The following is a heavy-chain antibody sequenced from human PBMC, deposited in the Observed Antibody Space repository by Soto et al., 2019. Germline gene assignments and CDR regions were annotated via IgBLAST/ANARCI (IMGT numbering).Heavy chain of an antibody. V-gene: IGHV3-30*18. J-gene: IGHJ4*02. CDR2: ISYDVTNK. CDR3: AKDLRTAVAGTDYFDS. Sequence: QVQLVESGGGVVQPGRSLRLSCAASGFSFSSYGMHWVRQAPGKGLEWVAVISYDVTNKYYADSVKCRFTISRDNSKNTLYLQMNSLRAEDTAVYYCAKDLRTAVAGTDYFDSWGQGTLVTVSS. D-gene: IGHD6-19*01. CDR1: GFSFSSYG.